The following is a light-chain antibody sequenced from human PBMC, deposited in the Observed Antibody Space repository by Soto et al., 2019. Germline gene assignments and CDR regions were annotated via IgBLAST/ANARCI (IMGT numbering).Light chain of an antibody. CDR2: ATS. J-gene: IGKJ1*01. CDR1: QTININY. CDR3: QQYDTSPRT. Sequence: EIVLTQSPGTLSLSPGEGATLSCRASQTININYLAWYQQKPGQAPGLLMYATSSRATGIPDRFSGSGSGTDFTLTISRLEPEDFAMYYCQQYDTSPRTFGQGTTVEI. V-gene: IGKV3-20*01.